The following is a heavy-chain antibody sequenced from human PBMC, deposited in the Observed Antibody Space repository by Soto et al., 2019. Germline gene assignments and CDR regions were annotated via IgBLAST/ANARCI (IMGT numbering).Heavy chain of an antibody. D-gene: IGHD5-12*01. V-gene: IGHV4-59*01. CDR3: ARGESGYDDFDY. Sequence: PSETLSLTCTVSGGSISSYYWSWIRQPPGKGLEWIGYIYYSGSTNYNPSLKSRVTISVDTSKNQFSLKLSSVTAADTAVYYCARGESGYDDFDYWGQGNLVTVSS. J-gene: IGHJ4*02. CDR1: GGSISSYY. CDR2: IYYSGST.